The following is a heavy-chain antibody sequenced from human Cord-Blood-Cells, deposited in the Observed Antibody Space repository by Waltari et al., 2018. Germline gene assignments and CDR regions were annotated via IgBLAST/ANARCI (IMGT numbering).Heavy chain of an antibody. CDR3: ARTYYYGSGSYAFDI. Sequence: QVQLVQSGAEVKKPGSSVKVPCQASGGTFSSYATSWVRRAPGQGLEWVGGIIPIFGTANYAQKFQGRVTITADESTSTAYMELSSLRSEDTAVYYCARTYYYGSGSYAFDIWGQGTMVTVSS. V-gene: IGHV1-69*01. D-gene: IGHD3-10*01. J-gene: IGHJ3*02. CDR1: GGTFSSYA. CDR2: IIPIFGTA.